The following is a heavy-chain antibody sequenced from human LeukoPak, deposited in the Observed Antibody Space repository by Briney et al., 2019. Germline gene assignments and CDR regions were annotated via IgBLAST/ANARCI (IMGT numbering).Heavy chain of an antibody. D-gene: IGHD6-13*01. CDR1: GGSISSYY. V-gene: IGHV4-59*01. CDR2: IYYSGST. CDR3: ARDPGAAAGYDY. Sequence: PSETLSLTCTVSGGSISSYYWSWIRQPPGKGLEWIGYIYYSGSTNYNPSLKSRVTISVDTSKNQSSLKLSSVTAADTAVYYCARDPGAAAGYDYWGQGTLVTVSS. J-gene: IGHJ4*02.